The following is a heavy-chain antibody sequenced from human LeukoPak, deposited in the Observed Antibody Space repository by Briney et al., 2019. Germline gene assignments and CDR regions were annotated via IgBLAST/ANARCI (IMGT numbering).Heavy chain of an antibody. D-gene: IGHD1-14*01. CDR1: GFSFSAFW. CDR3: ARGGRNLDY. J-gene: IGHJ4*02. V-gene: IGHV3-7*01. Sequence: GGSLRLSCAASGFSFSAFWVSWVRQAPGKGLEGVANIKVDGSEKNYVDSVKGRFTISRDNAKNSLYLQMNSLRVEDTAVYYCARGGRNLDYWGQGTLVTVSS. CDR2: IKVDGSEK.